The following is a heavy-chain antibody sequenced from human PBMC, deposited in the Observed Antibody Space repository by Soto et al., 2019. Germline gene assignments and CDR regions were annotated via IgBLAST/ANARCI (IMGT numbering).Heavy chain of an antibody. J-gene: IGHJ4*02. CDR2: VNAGNDKT. V-gene: IGHV1-3*01. CDR3: AREVPYGYSQFDS. D-gene: IGHD5-18*01. CDR1: GYTFTNNV. Sequence: QVHLVQSGAEVKKPGASVKVSCKTSGYTFTNNVIHWVRQAPGQRLEWMGWVNAGNDKTKSTREFQGRLTLTKDTSAPKAYMDVIRLTSVDPAIYFCAREVPYGYSQFDSWRQGTLVTVSS.